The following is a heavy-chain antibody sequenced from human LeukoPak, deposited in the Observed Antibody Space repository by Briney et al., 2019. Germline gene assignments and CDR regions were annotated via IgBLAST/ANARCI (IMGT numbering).Heavy chain of an antibody. D-gene: IGHD3-16*01. J-gene: IGHJ4*02. CDR2: ISYDGSNK. V-gene: IGHV3-30*04. Sequence: GGSLRLSCAASGFTFRSYAMHWVCQAPGKGLEWVAVISYDGSNKYYADSVKGRFTISRDNSKNTLYLQMNSLRAEDTAVYYCARKRNGDYWGQGTLVTVSS. CDR3: ARKRNGDY. CDR1: GFTFRSYA.